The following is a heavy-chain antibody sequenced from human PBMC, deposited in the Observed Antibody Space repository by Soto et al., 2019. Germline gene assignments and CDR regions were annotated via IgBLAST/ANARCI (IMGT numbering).Heavy chain of an antibody. J-gene: IGHJ4*02. D-gene: IGHD3-3*01. CDR3: TTDPPAYYDFWSGYYRNFDY. Sequence: EVQLVESGGGLVKPGGSLRLSCAASGFTFSNAWMSWVRQAPGKGLEWVGRIKSKTDGGTTDYAAPVKGRFTISRDDSKNTLYLQMNSPKTEDTAVYYCTTDPPAYYDFWSGYYRNFDYWGQGTLVTVSS. CDR2: IKSKTDGGTT. CDR1: GFTFSNAW. V-gene: IGHV3-15*01.